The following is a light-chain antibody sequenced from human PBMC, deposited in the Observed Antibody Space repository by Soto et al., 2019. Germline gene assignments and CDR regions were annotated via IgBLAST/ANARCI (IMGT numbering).Light chain of an antibody. CDR3: QQYGSSIT. J-gene: IGKJ5*01. CDR2: DAS. V-gene: IGKV3-20*01. CDR1: QSVKTF. Sequence: EIVMTQSPATLSVSLGERATLSCRASQSVKTFLVWYQHRPGQAPRVLIYDASHRATGIPDRFSGSGSGTEFTLTISRLEPEDFAVYYCQQYGSSITFGQGTRLEIK.